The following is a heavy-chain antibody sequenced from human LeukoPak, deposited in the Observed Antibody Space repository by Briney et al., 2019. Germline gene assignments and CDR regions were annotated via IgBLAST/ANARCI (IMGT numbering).Heavy chain of an antibody. CDR3: VKGRAVAGRFDY. CDR1: GFTFSNYA. V-gene: IGHV3-30-3*02. J-gene: IGHJ4*02. CDR2: ISYDGFNK. D-gene: IGHD6-19*01. Sequence: GGSLRLSCAASGFTFSNYAMHWVRQAPGKGLEWVAVISYDGFNKYYSDSVKGRFTISRDNSKSMVYLQMSSLRTEDTAVYYCVKGRAVAGRFDYWGQGTLVTVSS.